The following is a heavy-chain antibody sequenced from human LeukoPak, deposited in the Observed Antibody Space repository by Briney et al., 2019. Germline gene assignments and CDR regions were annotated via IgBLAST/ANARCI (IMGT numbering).Heavy chain of an antibody. V-gene: IGHV4-34*01. Sequence: SETLSLTCAAYGGSFSGYYWSWIRQPPGRGLEWIGEINHSGSTNYNPSLESRVTISVDTSKNQFSLKLSSVTAADTAVYYCARVDTSCSLFDYWGQGTLVTVSS. CDR3: ARVDTSCSLFDY. J-gene: IGHJ4*02. CDR1: GGSFSGYY. CDR2: INHSGST. D-gene: IGHD2-2*01.